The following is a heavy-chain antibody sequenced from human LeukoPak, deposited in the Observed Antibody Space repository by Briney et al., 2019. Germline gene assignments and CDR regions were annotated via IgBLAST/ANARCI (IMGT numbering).Heavy chain of an antibody. J-gene: IGHJ3*02. V-gene: IGHV1-2*02. CDR3: ASWYSGSHDAFDI. CDR1: GHTFTGHY. D-gene: IGHD1-26*01. CDR2: ISPNSGDT. Sequence: ASVKVSCKASGHTFTGHYMHWVRQAPGQGLEWMGWISPNSGDTNYAQKFQGRVTMTRDTSISTAYMELSRLRSDDTAVYYCASWYSGSHDAFDIWGQGTMVTVSS.